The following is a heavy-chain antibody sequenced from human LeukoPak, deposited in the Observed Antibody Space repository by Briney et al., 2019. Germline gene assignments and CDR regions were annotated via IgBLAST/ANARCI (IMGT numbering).Heavy chain of an antibody. D-gene: IGHD1-26*01. CDR2: ISGSGGST. Sequence: GGSLRLSCAPSGFTFSSYAMSWVRQAPGKGLEWVSAISGSGGSTYYADSVKGRFTISRDNSKNALYLQMNSLRAEDTAVYYCAKDGRGIFDYWGQGTLVTVSS. V-gene: IGHV3-23*01. CDR1: GFTFSSYA. J-gene: IGHJ4*02. CDR3: AKDGRGIFDY.